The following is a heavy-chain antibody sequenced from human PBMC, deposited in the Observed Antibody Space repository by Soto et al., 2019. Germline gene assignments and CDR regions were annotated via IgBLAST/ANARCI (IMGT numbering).Heavy chain of an antibody. V-gene: IGHV4-4*02. CDR3: ARGGSGSSWYFDL. J-gene: IGHJ2*01. CDR2: MYHRGSS. CDR1: GGSISSSNW. D-gene: IGHD3-22*01. Sequence: QVQLQESVPGLVKPSGTLSLTCAVSGGSISSSNWWSWVRQSPGKGLEWIGEMYHRGSSNYNPSHKSRVNITVHTSKNQNSLKLSSVTAADTAVYYWARGGSGSSWYFDLWGRGTLITVSS.